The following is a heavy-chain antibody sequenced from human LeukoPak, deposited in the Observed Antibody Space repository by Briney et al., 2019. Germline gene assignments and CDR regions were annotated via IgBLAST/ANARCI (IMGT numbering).Heavy chain of an antibody. V-gene: IGHV7-4-1*02. D-gene: IGHD3-10*01. J-gene: IGHJ5*02. CDR2: INTNTGNP. CDR3: ARELWFGELLYSRDWFDP. CDR1: GYTFTSYA. Sequence: ASVKVSCKASGYTFTSYAMNWVRQAPGQGLEWMGWINTNTGNPTYAQGFTGRFVFSLDTSVSTASLQISSLKAEDTAVYYCARELWFGELLYSRDWFDPWGQGTLVTVSS.